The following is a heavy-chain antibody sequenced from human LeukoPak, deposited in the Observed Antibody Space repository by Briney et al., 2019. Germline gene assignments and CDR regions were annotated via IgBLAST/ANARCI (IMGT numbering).Heavy chain of an antibody. CDR3: ARDFASGRDGPFDY. V-gene: IGHV4-59*06. D-gene: IGHD6-19*01. J-gene: IGHJ4*02. Sequence: SETLSLTCTVSGGSISRYYWSWIRQHPGKGLEWIGYIYYTGSTYYNPSLESRVTISVDTSKNQFSLKVRSVTAADTAVYYCARDFASGRDGPFDYWGQGTLVTVSS. CDR1: GGSISRYY. CDR2: IYYTGST.